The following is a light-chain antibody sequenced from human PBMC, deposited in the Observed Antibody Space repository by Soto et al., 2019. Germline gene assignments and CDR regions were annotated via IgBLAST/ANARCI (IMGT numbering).Light chain of an antibody. CDR2: RTN. J-gene: IGLJ2*01. Sequence: QAVVTQESSLTVSPGGTVTLTCDSSIDTVTTSHWPYWFQQKPGQAPRTLIWRTNDRFWWTPARFSGSLLGDKAALTLSGVRPEDEADYYCLLYFSSFQLFGGGTKLTVL. CDR1: IDTVTTSHW. CDR3: LLYFSSFQL. V-gene: IGLV7-46*01.